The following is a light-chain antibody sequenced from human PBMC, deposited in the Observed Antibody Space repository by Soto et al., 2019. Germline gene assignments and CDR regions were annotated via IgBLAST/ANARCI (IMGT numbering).Light chain of an antibody. Sequence: DIQMTQSPSTLSASVGDRVTITCRASQTINSWLAWYQQKPGKAPKVLIYEASNLESGVPSRFSGSGSGTEFTLTISCLQPDDFATYYCQQYNSYRWTFGQGTEVDI. CDR1: QTINSW. CDR3: QQYNSYRWT. V-gene: IGKV1-5*03. CDR2: EAS. J-gene: IGKJ1*01.